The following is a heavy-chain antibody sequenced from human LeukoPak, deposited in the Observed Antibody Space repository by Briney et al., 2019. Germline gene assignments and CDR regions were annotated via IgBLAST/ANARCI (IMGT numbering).Heavy chain of an antibody. CDR3: AKRTGYSSGSVDY. D-gene: IGHD6-19*01. J-gene: IGHJ4*02. Sequence: PGGSLRLSCAASGFTFSSYAMSWVRQAPGKGLEWVSAISGSGGSTYYADSVKGRFTTSRDNSKNTLYLQLNSLRAEDTAIYYCAKRTGYSSGSVDYWGQGTLVTVSS. CDR1: GFTFSSYA. CDR2: ISGSGGST. V-gene: IGHV3-23*01.